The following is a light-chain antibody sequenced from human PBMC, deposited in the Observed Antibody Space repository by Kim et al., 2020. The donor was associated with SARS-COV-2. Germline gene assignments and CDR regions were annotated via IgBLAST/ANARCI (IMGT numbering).Light chain of an antibody. CDR2: NNN. Sequence: GERGTISCSGSSYKIGKTNVNWYQHFPGTAPKLFISNNNQRPSGVPDRFSGSKSGTSASLAISGLQSEDEADYYCAAWDDSLKAVIFGGGTQLTVL. V-gene: IGLV1-44*01. CDR3: AAWDDSLKAVI. J-gene: IGLJ2*01. CDR1: SYKIGKTN.